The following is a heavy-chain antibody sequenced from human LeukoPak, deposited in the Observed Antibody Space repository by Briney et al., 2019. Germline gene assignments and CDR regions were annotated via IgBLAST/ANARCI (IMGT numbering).Heavy chain of an antibody. V-gene: IGHV4-61*02. Sequence: PSETLSLTCTVSGGSISSGSYYWSWIRQPAWKGLEWIGRIYASGSTNYNPSLKSRVTISVDTSKNQFSLKLSSVTAADTAVYYCARKGDVWGKGTTVTVSS. CDR1: GGSISSGSYY. CDR3: ARKGDV. J-gene: IGHJ6*04. CDR2: IYASGST.